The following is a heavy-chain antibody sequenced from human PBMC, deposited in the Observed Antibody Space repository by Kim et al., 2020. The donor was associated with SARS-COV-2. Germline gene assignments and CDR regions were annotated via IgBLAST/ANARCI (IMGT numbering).Heavy chain of an antibody. CDR3: AGDLVATTHYFDY. CDR1: GFTFNTYS. D-gene: IGHD5-12*01. J-gene: IGHJ4*02. CDR2: ISNDGGSQ. V-gene: IGHV3-30*04. Sequence: GGSLRLSCAASGFTFNTYSLHWVRQIPGKGLEWVAVISNDGGSQYYGDSVKGRFTIPRDNSKNTGFLQMHILRAEHTAVYYCAGDLVATTHYFDYWGEGTLGTVSS.